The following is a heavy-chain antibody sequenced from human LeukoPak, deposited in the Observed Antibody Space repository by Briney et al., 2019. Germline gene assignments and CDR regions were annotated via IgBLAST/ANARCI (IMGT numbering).Heavy chain of an antibody. J-gene: IGHJ4*02. D-gene: IGHD6-13*01. V-gene: IGHV3-23*01. CDR2: ISSGGGST. Sequence: QSGGSLRLSCAASGFTFSSYAMSWVRQAPGKGLEWVSTISSGGGSTYYADSVKGQFAISRDNSKNTLYLQMNNLRAEDTAVYHCATYLAYSSSRNFDYWGQGTLVTVSS. CDR1: GFTFSSYA. CDR3: ATYLAYSSSRNFDY.